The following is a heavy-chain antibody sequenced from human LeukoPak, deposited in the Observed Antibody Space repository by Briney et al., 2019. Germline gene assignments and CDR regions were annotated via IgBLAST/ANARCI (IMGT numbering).Heavy chain of an antibody. Sequence: ESGPALVKPTHTLTLTCTFSGFSLISRGVCITWIRQFPGKAPEWLGRIDWDGEELYRPSLQSRLSLSKDTSKNEVVLEMTNMDPMDTGTYYGARVMATPGAMMIDCWGPGTLVTVSS. CDR1: GFSLISRGVC. D-gene: IGHD3-16*01. J-gene: IGHJ4*02. CDR2: IDWDGEE. CDR3: ARVMATPGAMMIDC. V-gene: IGHV2-70*17.